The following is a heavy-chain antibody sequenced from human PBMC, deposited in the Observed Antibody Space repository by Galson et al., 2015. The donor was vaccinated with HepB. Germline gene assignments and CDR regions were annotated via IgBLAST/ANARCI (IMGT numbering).Heavy chain of an antibody. CDR2: ISNSGRT. Sequence: TLSLTCGVSGVSVTRSDYYWSWIRQPPGKGLEWIGYISNSGRTYYNPSLRSRLSISAGTSKNQYSLYLNSVTAADTAVYYCATGYSRTFDYWGQGILVTVSS. J-gene: IGHJ4*02. D-gene: IGHD1-26*01. CDR3: ATGYSRTFDY. CDR1: GVSVTRSDYY. V-gene: IGHV4-30-4*08.